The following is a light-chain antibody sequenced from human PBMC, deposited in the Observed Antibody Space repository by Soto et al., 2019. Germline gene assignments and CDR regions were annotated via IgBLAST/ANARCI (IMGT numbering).Light chain of an antibody. CDR3: QQYSSLSWS. CDR1: QSVFSW. V-gene: IGKV1-5*01. Sequence: DIQMTQSPSTLSVSVGDRGTITCRASQSVFSWLAWYQQKPGTAPKLLIYDASTLEAGVPSRFRGSGSGTEFTLTIGGLQPDDFAAYHCQQYSSLSWSFGQGTKVEVK. J-gene: IGKJ1*01. CDR2: DAS.